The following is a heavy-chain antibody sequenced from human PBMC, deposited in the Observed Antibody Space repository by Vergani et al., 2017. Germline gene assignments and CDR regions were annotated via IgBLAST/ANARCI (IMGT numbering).Heavy chain of an antibody. V-gene: IGHV5-51*01. CDR1: GYSFTNYW. Sequence: EVQLVQSGAEVKKPGESLKIPCQISGYSFTNYWIGWVRQMPGKALGWMGIIHPADSDIRYSPSFQGQVTISVDKSISTAYLQRSSLRASDSAMYYCARLYGRDSSGSKYFDYWGQGTLVTVSS. D-gene: IGHD3-22*01. CDR2: IHPADSDI. CDR3: ARLYGRDSSGSKYFDY. J-gene: IGHJ4*02.